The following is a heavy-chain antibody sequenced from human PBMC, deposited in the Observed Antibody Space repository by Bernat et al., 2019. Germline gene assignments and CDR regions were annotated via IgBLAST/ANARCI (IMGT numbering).Heavy chain of an antibody. V-gene: IGHV3-74*01. CDR3: VRDSGYCSGGRCADASDI. D-gene: IGHD2-15*01. CDR1: GFTFSSYW. J-gene: IGHJ3*02. Sequence: EVQLVESGGGLVQPGGSLRLSCAASGFTFSSYWMHWVRQAPGKGLVWVSRSNSDESRTNYADSVKGRFTISRDNAKNTLYLQMNSLRAEDTAVYYCVRDSGYCSGGRCADASDIWGQGTMVTVSS. CDR2: SNSDESRT.